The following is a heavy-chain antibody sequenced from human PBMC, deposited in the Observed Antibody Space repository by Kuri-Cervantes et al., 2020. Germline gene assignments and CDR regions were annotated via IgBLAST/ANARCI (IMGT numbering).Heavy chain of an antibody. D-gene: IGHD1-1*01. CDR2: ISYDGSNK. CDR3: ARNPYGTGWFDP. V-gene: IGHV3-30*03. Sequence: GESLKISCAASGFTFSSYGMHWVRQAPGKGLEWVAVISYDGSNKYYADSVKGRFTISRGNSKNTLYLQMNSLRAEDTAVYYCARNPYGTGWFDPWGQGTQVTVSS. J-gene: IGHJ5*02. CDR1: GFTFSSYG.